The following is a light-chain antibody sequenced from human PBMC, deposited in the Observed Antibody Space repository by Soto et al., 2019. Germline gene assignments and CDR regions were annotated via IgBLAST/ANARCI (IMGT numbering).Light chain of an antibody. J-gene: IGLJ1*01. CDR3: FSKISGFVYG. Sequence: QSALTQPASVSGSPGQSITISCTGTSSDVGAYNYVSWYQHHPGRAPKLIIFEVSHRPSGVSDRFSGSKSGNTASLTISGLQTEDEADYYCFSKISGFVYGFGTGTKVTVL. CDR1: SSDVGAYNY. CDR2: EVS. V-gene: IGLV2-14*01.